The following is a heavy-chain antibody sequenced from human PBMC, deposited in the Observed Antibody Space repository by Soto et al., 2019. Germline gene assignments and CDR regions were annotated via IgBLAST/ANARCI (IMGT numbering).Heavy chain of an antibody. Sequence: QVQLVESGGGVVQPGRSLRLSCAASGFTFSNYGMHWVRQAPGKGLEWVAVIWYDGSNKYYADSVKGRFTISRDNSKNTLYLQMNSLRAEDTDVYYCAREDYGDSHDYWGQGTLVTVSS. CDR1: GFTFSNYG. V-gene: IGHV3-33*01. CDR2: IWYDGSNK. J-gene: IGHJ4*02. D-gene: IGHD4-17*01. CDR3: AREDYGDSHDY.